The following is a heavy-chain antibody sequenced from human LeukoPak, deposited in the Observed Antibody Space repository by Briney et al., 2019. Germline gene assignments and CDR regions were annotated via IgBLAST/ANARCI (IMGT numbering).Heavy chain of an antibody. J-gene: IGHJ6*02. CDR2: ISYDGSNI. D-gene: IGHD6-19*01. CDR1: GFTFSSYG. CDR3: AKGSQIAVAARAAYYYGMDV. V-gene: IGHV3-30*18. Sequence: RRSLRLSCAASGFTFSSYGMHWVRQAPGKGLEWVAVISYDGSNIYYADSVKGRFTISRDNSKNTLYLQMNSLRAEDTAVYYCAKGSQIAVAARAAYYYGMDVWGQGTTVTVSS.